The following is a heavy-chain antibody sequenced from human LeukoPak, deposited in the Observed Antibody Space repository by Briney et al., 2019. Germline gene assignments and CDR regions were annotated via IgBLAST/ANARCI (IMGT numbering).Heavy chain of an antibody. D-gene: IGHD1-1*01. CDR3: ARVVTVAWSERRPGYFYMDV. CDR1: GFTFSSYG. J-gene: IGHJ6*03. CDR2: ISSTGSYI. V-gene: IGHV3-21*01. Sequence: GGALRLSCAASGFTFSSYGMNWVRQAPGKGLEWVASISSTGSYIYYADSGKGRFTISRDNAKRSLYLQMNSLRAEDTAVYYCARVVTVAWSERRPGYFYMDVWGKGTTVTVSS.